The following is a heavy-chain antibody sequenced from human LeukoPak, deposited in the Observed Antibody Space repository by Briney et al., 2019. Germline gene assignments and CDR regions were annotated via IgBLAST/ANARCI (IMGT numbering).Heavy chain of an antibody. Sequence: SETLSLTCTVSGGSISSSNYYWGWIRQPPGKGLEWIGYIYYSGSTNYNPSLKSRVTISVDTSKNQFSLKLSSVTAADTAVYYCARWLSGLIDYWGQGTLVTVSS. V-gene: IGHV4-61*05. CDR1: GGSISSSNYY. J-gene: IGHJ4*02. CDR3: ARWLSGLIDY. D-gene: IGHD3-3*01. CDR2: IYYSGST.